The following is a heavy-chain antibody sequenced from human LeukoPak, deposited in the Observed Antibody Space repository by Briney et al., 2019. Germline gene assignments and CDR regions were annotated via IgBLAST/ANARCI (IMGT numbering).Heavy chain of an antibody. CDR3: ARAALGYYYMDV. Sequence: PSETLSLTCAVSGYSISSGYYWGWIRQPPGKGLEWIGSIYHSGSTYYNPSLKSRVTISVDTSKNQLSLKLSSVTAADTAVYYCARAALGYYYMDVWGKGTTVTVSS. CDR2: IYHSGST. J-gene: IGHJ6*03. CDR1: GYSISSGYY. D-gene: IGHD3-16*01. V-gene: IGHV4-38-2*01.